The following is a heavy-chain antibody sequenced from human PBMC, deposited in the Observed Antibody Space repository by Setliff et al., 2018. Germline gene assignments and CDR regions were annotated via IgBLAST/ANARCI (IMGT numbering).Heavy chain of an antibody. CDR2: IKSSTEGATS. D-gene: IGHD4-4*01. Sequence: GGSLRLSCSVSGITFKNAWMTWVRQAPGKGPEWVGRIKSSTEGATSDYGAPAKGRFTISRDDSKNMVFLQMNNLRTEDTGFYYCATGPRDSRNYLTWLNPWGQGTLVTGS. J-gene: IGHJ5*02. V-gene: IGHV3-15*01. CDR3: ATGPRDSRNYLTWLNP. CDR1: GITFKNAW.